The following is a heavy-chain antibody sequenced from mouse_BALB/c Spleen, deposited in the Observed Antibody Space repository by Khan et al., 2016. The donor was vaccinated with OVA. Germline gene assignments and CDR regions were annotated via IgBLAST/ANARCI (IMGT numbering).Heavy chain of an antibody. Sequence: QLEESGAELVRPGALVKLSCKASGFNIKDYYMHWVNQRPEQGLEWIGWIDPENGNSMYDPKFQGKASITADTSSNTAYLQLSSLTSEDTAVYYCARRGYGNYWFAYWGQGTLVTVSA. V-gene: IGHV14-1*02. D-gene: IGHD2-1*01. J-gene: IGHJ3*01. CDR2: IDPENGNS. CDR3: ARRGYGNYWFAY. CDR1: GFNIKDYY.